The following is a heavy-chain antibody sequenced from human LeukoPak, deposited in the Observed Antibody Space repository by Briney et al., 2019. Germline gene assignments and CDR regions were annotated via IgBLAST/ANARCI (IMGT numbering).Heavy chain of an antibody. Sequence: SETLSLTCTVSGGSVSSGSYYWSWIRQPPGKGLEWIGYIYYSGSTNYNPSLKSRVTISVDTSKNQFSLKLSSVTAADTAVYYCARERESYFDYWGQGTLVTVSS. CDR3: ARERESYFDY. V-gene: IGHV4-61*01. J-gene: IGHJ4*02. D-gene: IGHD1-26*01. CDR2: IYYSGST. CDR1: GGSVSSGSYY.